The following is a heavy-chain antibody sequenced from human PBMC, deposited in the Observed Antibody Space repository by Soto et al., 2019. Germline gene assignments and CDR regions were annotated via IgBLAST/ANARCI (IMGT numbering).Heavy chain of an antibody. Sequence: VQLLESGGGLVQPGGSLRLACTASGFTFNHYAMSWGRQAPGKGLEWVSAVSGRGGSTKYADSVKGRFIISRDNSNSTLYLQMDSLRGEDTAVYYCAKDSTVTTSLYFYYYGFDVWGQGTTVTVSS. V-gene: IGHV3-23*01. CDR3: AKDSTVTTSLYFYYYGFDV. CDR2: VSGRGGST. J-gene: IGHJ6*01. CDR1: GFTFNHYA. D-gene: IGHD4-17*01.